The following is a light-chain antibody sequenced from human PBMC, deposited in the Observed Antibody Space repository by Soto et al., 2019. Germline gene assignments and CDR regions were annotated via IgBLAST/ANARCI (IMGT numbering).Light chain of an antibody. J-gene: IGKJ5*01. CDR1: QSVSSSY. CDR2: GAS. CDR3: QQYGSSIT. Sequence: EIVLTHSPGTLSFSPGEIATLSFRASQSVSSSYLAWYQQKPGQAPRLLIYGASSRATGIPDRFSGSGSGTDFTLTISRLEPEDFAVFYCQQYGSSITFGQGTRLEIK. V-gene: IGKV3-20*01.